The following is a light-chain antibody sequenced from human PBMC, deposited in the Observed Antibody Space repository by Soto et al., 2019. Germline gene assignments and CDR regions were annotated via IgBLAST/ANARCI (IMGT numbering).Light chain of an antibody. CDR3: GTWDISLSWV. V-gene: IGLV1-51*02. Sequence: QSVLTQPPSVSAAPGQKVTISCSGSSSNIGNNYVSWYQQFPGTAPKLLIYESNKRPSGIPDRFSGSKSGTSATLGITGLQTGDEADYYCGTWDISLSWVFGGGTKLTVL. CDR2: ESN. J-gene: IGLJ3*02. CDR1: SSNIGNNY.